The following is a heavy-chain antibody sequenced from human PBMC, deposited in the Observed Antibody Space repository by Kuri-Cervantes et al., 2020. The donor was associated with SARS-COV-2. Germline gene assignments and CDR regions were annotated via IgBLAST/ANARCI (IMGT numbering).Heavy chain of an antibody. CDR3: AGVLTRDIVVVPAASRKYYYYGMDV. D-gene: IGHD2-2*01. Sequence: SVKVSCKASGGTFSSYAISWVRQAPGQGLEWMGRIIPILGIANYAQKFQGRVTITADKSTSTAYMELSSLRSEDTAVYYCAGVLTRDIVVVPAASRKYYYYGMDVWGQGTTVTVSS. V-gene: IGHV1-69*04. CDR2: IIPILGIA. J-gene: IGHJ6*02. CDR1: GGTFSSYA.